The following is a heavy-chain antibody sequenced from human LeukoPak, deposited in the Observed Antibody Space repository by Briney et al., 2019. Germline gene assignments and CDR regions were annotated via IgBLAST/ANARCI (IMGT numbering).Heavy chain of an antibody. CDR2: IYYIGST. J-gene: IGHJ4*02. CDR1: GGSISRSSHS. V-gene: IGHV4-39*01. CDR3: ARHVGYDSSGPLYYFDY. D-gene: IGHD3-22*01. Sequence: SETLSLTCSVSGGSISRSSHSWGWIRQPPGKGLEWIGSIYYIGSTWYNPPLKSRVTISVDTSKNQFSLKPNSVTAADTALYYCARHVGYDSSGPLYYFDYWGQGTLVTVSS.